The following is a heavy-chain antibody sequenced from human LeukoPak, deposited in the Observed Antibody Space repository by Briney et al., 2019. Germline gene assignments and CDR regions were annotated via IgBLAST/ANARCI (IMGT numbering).Heavy chain of an antibody. D-gene: IGHD2-15*01. CDR3: ARGFVVVAATGAFDI. CDR2: IYYSGST. J-gene: IGHJ3*02. V-gene: IGHV4-59*12. CDR1: GGSISSYY. Sequence: SGTLSLTCTVSGGSISSYYWSWIRQPPGKGLEWIGYIYYSGSTNHNPSLKSRVTISVDTSKNQFSLKLSSVTAADTAVYYCARGFVVVAATGAFDIWGQGTMVTVSS.